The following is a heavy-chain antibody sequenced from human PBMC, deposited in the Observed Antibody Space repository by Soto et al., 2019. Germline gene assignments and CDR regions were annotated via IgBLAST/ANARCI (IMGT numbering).Heavy chain of an antibody. D-gene: IGHD6-13*01. CDR2: ISAYNGNT. CDR1: GYTFTSYG. V-gene: IGHV1-18*01. CDR3: AGAGLGIAAAGTSYYFDY. J-gene: IGHJ4*02. Sequence: QVQLVQSGAEVKKPGASVKVSCKASGYTFTSYGISWVRQAPGQGLEWMGWISAYNGNTNYAQKLQGRVTMTTDTSTSTAYMELRSLRSDDTAVYYCAGAGLGIAAAGTSYYFDYWGQGTLVTVSS.